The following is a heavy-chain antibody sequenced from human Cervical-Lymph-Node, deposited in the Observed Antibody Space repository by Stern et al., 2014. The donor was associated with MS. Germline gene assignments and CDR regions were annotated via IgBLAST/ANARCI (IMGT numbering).Heavy chain of an antibody. J-gene: IGHJ5*01. Sequence: VQLVESGPGLVKPSETLSLTCTVSGGSIYNYYWTWIRQPPGKGLEWIGHIDYSGSTNYNPSLESRVTISVDSSKNKFSLILTSVTAADTAVYYCARAIRNAYTCFDPWGQGTLVTVSS. CDR3: ARAIRNAYTCFDP. D-gene: IGHD2-2*01. CDR1: GGSIYNYY. CDR2: IDYSGST. V-gene: IGHV4-59*01.